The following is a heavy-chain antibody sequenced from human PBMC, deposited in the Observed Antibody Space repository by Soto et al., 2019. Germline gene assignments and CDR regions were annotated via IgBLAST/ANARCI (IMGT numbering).Heavy chain of an antibody. CDR3: VRTARQGAVAPHWFDR. J-gene: IGHJ5*02. V-gene: IGHV4-4*07. CDR2: IYISGTT. D-gene: IGHD2-21*02. CDR1: GGSMNAHF. Sequence: SETLSLTCTVSGGSMNAHFWSWIRQSAGKGPEWIGHIYISGTTMYNPSLMSRLTISVDTSKNQFSLKLTSVTAAETAVYYCVRTARQGAVAPHWFDRWGQGTQVTVSS.